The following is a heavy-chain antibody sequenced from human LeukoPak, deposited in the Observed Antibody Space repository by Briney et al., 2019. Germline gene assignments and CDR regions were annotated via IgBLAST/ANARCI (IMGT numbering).Heavy chain of an antibody. D-gene: IGHD6-19*01. V-gene: IGHV5-51*01. J-gene: IGHJ3*02. Sequence: GESLQISFKGSGYRFTSYWIGWVRPMPGKGLEWMGIIYPGDSDTRYSPSFQGQVTISADKSISTAYLQWSSLKASDTAMYYCARHGPLAVAGIWGQGTMVTVSS. CDR1: GYRFTSYW. CDR2: IYPGDSDT. CDR3: ARHGPLAVAGI.